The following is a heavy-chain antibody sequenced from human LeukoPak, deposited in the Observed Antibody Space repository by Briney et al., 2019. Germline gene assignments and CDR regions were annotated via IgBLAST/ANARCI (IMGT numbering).Heavy chain of an antibody. CDR3: AKDITSSGWPLGMDV. V-gene: IGHV3-9*01. J-gene: IGHJ6*02. CDR1: GFTLSKYA. D-gene: IGHD6-19*01. CDR2: ISWNSGSI. Sequence: PGGSLRLSCAASGFTLSKYAMHWVRQAPGKGLEWVSGISWNSGSIGYADSVKGRFTISRDNAKNSLYLQMNSLRAEDTALYYCAKDITSSGWPLGMDVWGQGTTVTVSS.